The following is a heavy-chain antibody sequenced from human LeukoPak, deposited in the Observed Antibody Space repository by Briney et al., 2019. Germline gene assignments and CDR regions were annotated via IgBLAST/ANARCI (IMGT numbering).Heavy chain of an antibody. J-gene: IGHJ4*02. V-gene: IGHV3-21*01. CDR1: GITFNNYG. CDR2: ISSSSSYI. Sequence: GGSLRLSCAASGITFNNYGLNWVRQAPGKGLEWVSFISSSSSYIYYADSVKGRFTISRDNGKNSLHLQMNSLRAEDAAVYYCTRDPSEASHPYYFDYWGQGILVTVSS. D-gene: IGHD6-25*01. CDR3: TRDPSEASHPYYFDY.